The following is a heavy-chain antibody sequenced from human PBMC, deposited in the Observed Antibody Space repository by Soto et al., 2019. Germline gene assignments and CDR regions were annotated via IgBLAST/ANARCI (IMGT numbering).Heavy chain of an antibody. CDR1: GFTFSSYS. J-gene: IGHJ6*03. CDR3: ARRARPTFWSGSSRTEYYYYMDV. CDR2: ISSSSSYI. D-gene: IGHD3-3*01. Sequence: EVQLVESGGGLVKPGGSLRLSCAASGFTFSSYSMNWVRQAPGKGLEWVSSISSSSSYIYYADSVKGRFTISRDNAKNSLYLQMNSLRGEDTAVYYCARRARPTFWSGSSRTEYYYYMDVWGKGTTVTVSS. V-gene: IGHV3-21*01.